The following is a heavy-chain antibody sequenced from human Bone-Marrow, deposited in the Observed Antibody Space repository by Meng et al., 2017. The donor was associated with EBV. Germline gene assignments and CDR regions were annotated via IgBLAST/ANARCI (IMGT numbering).Heavy chain of an antibody. J-gene: IGHJ4*02. CDR2: LNEDGGVT. CDR1: GFPFSRYW. CDR3: SRDLAGADDY. Sequence: EVQLVASGGALVQPGGSVRLYCAASGFPFSRYWMHWVRQAPGQGLMWVSRLNEDGGVTDYADSVKGRFTISRDNARNTLYLQMNNLRAEDTATYFCSRDLAGADDYWGQGTLVTVSS. D-gene: IGHD1-14*01. V-gene: IGHV3-74*01.